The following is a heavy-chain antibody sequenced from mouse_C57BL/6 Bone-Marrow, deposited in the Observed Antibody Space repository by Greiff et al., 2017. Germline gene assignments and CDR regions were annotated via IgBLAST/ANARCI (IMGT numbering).Heavy chain of an antibody. CDR3: TTRWFYD. V-gene: IGHV14-1*01. J-gene: IGHJ3*01. CDR1: GFNIKDYY. Sequence: VQLQQSGAELVRPGASVKLSCTASGFNIKDYYMHWVKQRPEKGLEWIGRIDPEDGDTEYASKFQGKDTMTADTSSNTAYLQLSSLTSEDTAVYYCTTRWFYDWCQGTVVPVSA. CDR2: IDPEDGDT.